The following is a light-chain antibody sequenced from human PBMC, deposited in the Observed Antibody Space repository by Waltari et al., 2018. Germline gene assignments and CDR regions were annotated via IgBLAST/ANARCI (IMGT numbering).Light chain of an antibody. CDR2: KDN. CDR1: ALAQQY. V-gene: IGLV3-25*03. J-gene: IGLJ2*01. Sequence: SYELTQPPSVSVSPGQTARITCSGDALAQQYVYWYQQKPGQAPMLLIYKDNERPSGIPERFSGSSSGTTVTLTISGVQAEDEADYYCQSEVNSRTYAILFGGGTKVTVL. CDR3: QSEVNSRTYAIL.